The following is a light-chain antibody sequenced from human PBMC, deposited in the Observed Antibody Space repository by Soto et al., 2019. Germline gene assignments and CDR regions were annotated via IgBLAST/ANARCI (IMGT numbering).Light chain of an antibody. CDR1: TGAVTSGHY. V-gene: IGLV7-46*01. CDR2: DTN. Sequence: QAVVTQEPSLTVSPGGTVTLTCGFSTGAVTSGHYPYWFQQKPGQAPRTLIYDTNNKHSWTPARFSGSLLGGKAALTLSGAQPEDEADYYGLVSYNGARVFGGGTKLTVL. J-gene: IGLJ2*01. CDR3: LVSYNGARV.